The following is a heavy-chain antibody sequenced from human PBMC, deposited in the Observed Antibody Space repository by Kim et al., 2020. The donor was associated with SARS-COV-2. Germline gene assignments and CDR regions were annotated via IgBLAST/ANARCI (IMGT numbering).Heavy chain of an antibody. J-gene: IGHJ4*02. CDR3: ARVGVDIFLDY. V-gene: IGHV4-59*01. D-gene: IGHD1-26*01. CDR1: GGSISSYY. CDR2: IYYSGTT. Sequence: SETLSLTCTVSGGSISSYYWSWIRQPPGKGLEWIGYIYYSGTTNYNPSLKSRVTISVDTSKNQLSLKLSSVTAADTAVYYCARVGVDIFLDYWGQGTLVTVSS.